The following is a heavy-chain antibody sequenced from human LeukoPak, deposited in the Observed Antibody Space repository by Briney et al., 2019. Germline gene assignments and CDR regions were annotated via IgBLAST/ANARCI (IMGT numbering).Heavy chain of an antibody. Sequence: PETLSLTCTVSGDSISDFYWTWIRQTPGKGLEWIGFISSSGNSNYSPSLGSRVSFSLDTSKSQFSLSLKSVTAADTAVYYCARVFRGAVTSNWFDPWGQGILVTVSS. V-gene: IGHV4-59*01. J-gene: IGHJ5*02. CDR1: GDSISDFY. CDR2: ISSSGNS. D-gene: IGHD3-3*01. CDR3: ARVFRGAVTSNWFDP.